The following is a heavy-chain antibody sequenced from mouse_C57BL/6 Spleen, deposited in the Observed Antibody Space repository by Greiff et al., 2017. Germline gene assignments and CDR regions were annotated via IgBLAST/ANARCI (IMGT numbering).Heavy chain of an antibody. J-gene: IGHJ2*01. V-gene: IGHV1-7*01. CDR1: GYTFTSYW. CDR2: INPSSGYT. D-gene: IGHD2-2*01. CDR3: ARGTMVTTTGDY. Sequence: VQLQQSGAELAKPGASVKLSCKASGYTFTSYWMHWVKQRPGQGLEWIGYINPSSGYTKYNQKCKDKATWTADKSSSTAYMQLSSLTYEDSAVYYCARGTMVTTTGDYWGQGTTLTVSS.